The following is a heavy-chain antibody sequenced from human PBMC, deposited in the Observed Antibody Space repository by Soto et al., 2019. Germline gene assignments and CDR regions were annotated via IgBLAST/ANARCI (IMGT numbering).Heavy chain of an antibody. CDR2: ISHRGTT. J-gene: IGHJ4*02. V-gene: IGHV4-34*01. CDR3: ARQGWDSSYYGDDF. D-gene: IGHD3-22*01. Sequence: SETLSLTCAVSGGSLSGYFWNWIRQSPEKGLEWIGEISHRGTTTYNPSLKSRVTISIDTSKNQFSLRLTSVTVADTAVYYCARQGWDSSYYGDDFWGQGXLVTVYS. CDR1: GGSLSGYF.